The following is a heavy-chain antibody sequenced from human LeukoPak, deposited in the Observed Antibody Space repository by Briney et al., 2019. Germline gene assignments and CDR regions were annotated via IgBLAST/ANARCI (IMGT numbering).Heavy chain of an antibody. CDR1: GFTFSNAW. CDR2: IKSKTDGGTT. J-gene: IGHJ4*02. V-gene: IGHV3-15*01. CDR3: TQDTYYYDSRGTDDY. Sequence: GGSLRLSCAASGFTFSNAWMSWVREAPGKGLEWVGRIKSKTDGGTTDYAAPVKGRFTISRDDSKNKLYLQMNSLKTEDTAVYYCTQDTYYYDSRGTDDYWGQGTLVTVSS. D-gene: IGHD3-22*01.